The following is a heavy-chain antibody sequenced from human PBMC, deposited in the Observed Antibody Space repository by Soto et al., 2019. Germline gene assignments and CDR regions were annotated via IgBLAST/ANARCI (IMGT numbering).Heavy chain of an antibody. CDR2: IYYSGST. D-gene: IGHD6-13*01. V-gene: IGHV4-59*01. Sequence: PSETVSLTCTVSGGSISSYYWSLIRQPPGKGLEWIGYIYYSGSTNYNPSLKSRVTISVDTSKNQFSLKLSSVTAADTAVYYCARSVVPSSSRYCNWFDPWRQGLMVTVSS. J-gene: IGHJ5*02. CDR3: ARSVVPSSSRYCNWFDP. CDR1: GGSISSYY.